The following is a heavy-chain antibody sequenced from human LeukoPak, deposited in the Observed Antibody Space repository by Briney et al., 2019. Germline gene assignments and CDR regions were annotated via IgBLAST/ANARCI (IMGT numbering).Heavy chain of an antibody. V-gene: IGHV1-58*01. Sequence: ASVKVSCKSSGFSFSNSAVQWVRQARGQRLEWIGWIIVGSGTTNYAQSLQGRLTITRDMSTNTAYMELRSLRSDDTAVYYCTRDLNWSGYYKDAFHIWGQGTMVTVSS. CDR2: IIVGSGTT. CDR1: GFSFSNSA. D-gene: IGHD3-3*01. CDR3: TRDLNWSGYYKDAFHI. J-gene: IGHJ3*02.